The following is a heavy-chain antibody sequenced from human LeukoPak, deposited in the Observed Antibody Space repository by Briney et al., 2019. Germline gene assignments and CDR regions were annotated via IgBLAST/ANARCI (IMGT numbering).Heavy chain of an antibody. CDR2: IFSGGST. CDR3: AKGHYDSSGYYFDY. Sequence: SGGSLRLSCAVSGFTVSSNYMSWVRQAPGKGLEWVSVIFSGGSTYYADSVKGRFTISRDDSKNTVYLQMNSLRAEDTAVYYCAKGHYDSSGYYFDYWGQGTLVTVSS. J-gene: IGHJ4*02. D-gene: IGHD3-22*01. CDR1: GFTVSSNY. V-gene: IGHV3-66*01.